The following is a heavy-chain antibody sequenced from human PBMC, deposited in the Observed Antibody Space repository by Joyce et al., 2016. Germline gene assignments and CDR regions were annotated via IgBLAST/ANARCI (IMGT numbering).Heavy chain of an antibody. D-gene: IGHD6-19*01. V-gene: IGHV3-30-3*01. CDR2: ISTDGSKK. Sequence: QVQLVESGGGVVQPGRSLRLSCAASGFSFSTYAMLWVRQAPGKGLEWVSIISTDGSKKYHADSVKGRFTISRENSKNMLYLQMSSLRAEDTAVYYCARDVGQQWLVRDWFDPWGQGTLVTVSS. J-gene: IGHJ5*02. CDR1: GFSFSTYA. CDR3: ARDVGQQWLVRDWFDP.